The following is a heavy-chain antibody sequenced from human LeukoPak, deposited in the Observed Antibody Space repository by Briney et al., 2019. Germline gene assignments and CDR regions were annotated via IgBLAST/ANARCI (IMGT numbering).Heavy chain of an antibody. Sequence: GESLKISCKGSGYRFTSYWIGWVRQMPGKGLEWMGIIYPGDSDTRYSPSFQGQVTISADKSISTAYLQWSSLKASDTAMYYCARHVSDCSSTSCYGSRYMDVWGKGTTVTISS. CDR1: GYRFTSYW. V-gene: IGHV5-51*01. D-gene: IGHD2-2*01. J-gene: IGHJ6*03. CDR3: ARHVSDCSSTSCYGSRYMDV. CDR2: IYPGDSDT.